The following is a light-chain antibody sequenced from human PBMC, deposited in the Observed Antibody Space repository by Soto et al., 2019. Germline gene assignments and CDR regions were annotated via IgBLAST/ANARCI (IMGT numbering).Light chain of an antibody. Sequence: EIVMTQSPATLSVSPGERATLSCRASQSLSVNLAWYQQKPGQAHRLLIYDAYTRATGIQARFSGSGSGTEFTLTIRSLQPEDVATYYCKKYNSAPLTFGGGTKVDIK. J-gene: IGKJ4*01. V-gene: IGKV3-15*01. CDR2: DAY. CDR3: KKYNSAPLT. CDR1: QSLSVN.